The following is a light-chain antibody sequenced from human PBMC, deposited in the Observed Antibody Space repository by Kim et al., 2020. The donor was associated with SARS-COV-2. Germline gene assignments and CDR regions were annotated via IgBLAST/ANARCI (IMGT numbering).Light chain of an antibody. V-gene: IGKV3-15*01. Sequence: ETVMTQSPATLSVSPGDRVTLSCRASERVGNNLSSCQLKPGQAPRLLIFGASTRDTGIPATYCSSGSGTEFSLPNSSLQSEDFAVYSCQQYKNWSYTLGKGTKLEI. CDR1: ERVGNN. CDR2: GAS. J-gene: IGKJ2*01. CDR3: QQYKNWSYT.